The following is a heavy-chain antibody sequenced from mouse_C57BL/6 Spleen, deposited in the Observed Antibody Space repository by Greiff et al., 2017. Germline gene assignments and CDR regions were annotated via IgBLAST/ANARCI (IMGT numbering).Heavy chain of an antibody. Sequence: VQLQQSGPGLVAPSQSLSITCTVSGFSLTSYAISWVRQPPGKGLEWLGVIWTGGGTNYNSALKSRLSISKDNSKSQVFLKMNSLQTDDTARYYCARNYGSSRNYFDYWGQGTTLTVSS. D-gene: IGHD1-1*01. CDR2: IWTGGGT. CDR3: ARNYGSSRNYFDY. J-gene: IGHJ2*01. CDR1: GFSLTSYA. V-gene: IGHV2-9-1*01.